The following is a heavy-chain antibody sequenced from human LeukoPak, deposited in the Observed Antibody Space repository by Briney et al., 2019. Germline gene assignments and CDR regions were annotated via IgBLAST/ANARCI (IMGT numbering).Heavy chain of an antibody. CDR3: ARDPSRIAADGTLDN. CDR2: INSSSSYI. Sequence: GGSLRLSCAASGFTFSSYSMNWVRQAPGKGLEWVSSINSSSSYIYYADSVKGRFTISRDNYKHTLYLQMNSLRAEDTAVYYCARDPSRIAADGTLDNWGQGNLATVSS. J-gene: IGHJ4*02. D-gene: IGHD6-13*01. CDR1: GFTFSSYS. V-gene: IGHV3-21*01.